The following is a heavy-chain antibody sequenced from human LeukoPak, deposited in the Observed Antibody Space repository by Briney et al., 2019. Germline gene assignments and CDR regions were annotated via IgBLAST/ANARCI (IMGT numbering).Heavy chain of an antibody. CDR3: ARLDYYDSRGSLWEATEAPAFDY. CDR2: IYYSGST. Sequence: SETLSLTCTVSGGSISRGYYYWAWIRQSPGKGLEWIGSIYYSGSTYYNPSLKSRVTVSVDTSKNQFSLKLSSVTAAVTAVYYCARLDYYDSRGSLWEATEAPAFDYWGQGTLVTVSS. V-gene: IGHV4-39*01. D-gene: IGHD3-22*01. J-gene: IGHJ4*02. CDR1: GGSISRGYYY.